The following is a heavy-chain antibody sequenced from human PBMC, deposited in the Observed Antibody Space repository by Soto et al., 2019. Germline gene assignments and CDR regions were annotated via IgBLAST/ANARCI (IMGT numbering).Heavy chain of an antibody. CDR1: GFTFSSYS. Sequence: GGSLRLSCAASGFTFSSYSMNWVRQAPGKGLEWVSYISSSSSTIYYADSVKGRFTISRDNAKNSLYLQMNSLRDEDTAVYYCARDLHRWDGYYYYGMDVWGQGTTVTVSS. D-gene: IGHD1-26*01. CDR3: ARDLHRWDGYYYYGMDV. J-gene: IGHJ6*02. V-gene: IGHV3-48*02. CDR2: ISSSSSTI.